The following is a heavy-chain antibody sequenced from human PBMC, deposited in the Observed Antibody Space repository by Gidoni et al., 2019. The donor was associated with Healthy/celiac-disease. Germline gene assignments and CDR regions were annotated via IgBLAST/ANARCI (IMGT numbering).Heavy chain of an antibody. CDR2: ISSSSSYI. Sequence: EVQLVESGGGLVKPGGSLRLSCAASGFTFSSYSMNWVRQAPGKGLEWVSSISSSSSYIYYADSVKGRFTISRDNAKNSLYLQMNSLRAEDTAVYYCARDIAPMVAIDYWGQGTLVTVSS. CDR1: GFTFSSYS. D-gene: IGHD2-15*01. CDR3: ARDIAPMVAIDY. J-gene: IGHJ4*02. V-gene: IGHV3-21*01.